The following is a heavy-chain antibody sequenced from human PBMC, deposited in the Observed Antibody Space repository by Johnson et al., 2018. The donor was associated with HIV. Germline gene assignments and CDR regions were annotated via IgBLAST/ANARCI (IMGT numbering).Heavy chain of an antibody. CDR3: ARQLKYYYDSSGYYYLSSAAFDI. Sequence: VQLVESGGGVVQPGRSLRLSCAVSGIIFSHYGMHWVRQAPGKGLEWISYIGRSGTTIYYADSVKGRFTISRDNAKNSLYLQMNSLRAEDTAVYYCARQLKYYYDSSGYYYLSSAAFDIWGQGTMVTVSS. J-gene: IGHJ3*02. V-gene: IGHV3-48*04. CDR1: GIIFSHYG. D-gene: IGHD3-22*01. CDR2: IGRSGTTI.